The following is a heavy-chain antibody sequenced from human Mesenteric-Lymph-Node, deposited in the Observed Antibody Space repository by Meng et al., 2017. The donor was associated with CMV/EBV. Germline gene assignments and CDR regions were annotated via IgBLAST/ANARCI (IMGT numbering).Heavy chain of an antibody. V-gene: IGHV3-74*01. CDR1: GFTFSSFY. CDR3: AKTTSSSNFFDY. J-gene: IGHJ4*02. D-gene: IGHD1-1*01. CDR2: INTDGRTA. Sequence: GGSLRLSCTASGFTFSSFYMHWVRQAPGKGLEWVSRINTDGRTAIYADSAKGRFTISRDISKSTLYLQMDSLRAEDTAIYYCAKTTSSSNFFDYWGQGALVTVSS.